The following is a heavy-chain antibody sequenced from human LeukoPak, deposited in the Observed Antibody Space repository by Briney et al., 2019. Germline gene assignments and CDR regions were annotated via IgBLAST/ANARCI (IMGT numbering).Heavy chain of an antibody. D-gene: IGHD3-3*01. CDR2: INAANGNT. CDR3: ARDRTPRGYLEWLPNDAFDI. V-gene: IGHV1-3*01. CDR1: GFNFITYT. Sequence: ASVKVSCKTSGFNFITYTMHWVRQAPGQRLEWMGWINAANGNTQYSQKFQGRVTTTRDTSTSTVYMELSSLRSEDTAVYYCARDRTPRGYLEWLPNDAFDIWGQGTMVTVSS. J-gene: IGHJ3*02.